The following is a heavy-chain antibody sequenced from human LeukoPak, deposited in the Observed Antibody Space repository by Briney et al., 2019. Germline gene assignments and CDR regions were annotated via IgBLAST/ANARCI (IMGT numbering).Heavy chain of an antibody. J-gene: IGHJ4*02. CDR3: ARETAVAGTAYYFDY. Sequence: SETLSLTCTVSGGSISSYYWSWIRQPAGKGPEWIGRIYTSGSTNYNPSLKSRVTMSLDTSKNQFSLKLRSVTAADTAVYYCARETAVAGTAYYFDYWGQGTLVTVSS. CDR2: IYTSGST. D-gene: IGHD6-19*01. V-gene: IGHV4-4*07. CDR1: GGSISSYY.